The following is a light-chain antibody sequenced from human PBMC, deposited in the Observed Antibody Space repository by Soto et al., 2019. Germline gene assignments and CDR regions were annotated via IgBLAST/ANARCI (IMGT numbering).Light chain of an antibody. J-gene: IGLJ2*01. CDR1: SSDVGGYDS. CDR3: SSHAGSINVV. CDR2: EVT. V-gene: IGLV2-8*01. Sequence: QAVVTQPPSASGSPGQSVTISCAGTSSDVGGYDSVSWYQQHPGKVPKLMIYEVTKRSSGVPDRFFGSKSGNTASLTVSGLQAEDEADYYCSSHAGSINVVFGGGTKLTVL.